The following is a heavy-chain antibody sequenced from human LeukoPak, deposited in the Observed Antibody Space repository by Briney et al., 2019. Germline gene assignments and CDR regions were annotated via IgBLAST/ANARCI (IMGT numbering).Heavy chain of an antibody. CDR2: ISSSGST. V-gene: IGHV4-59*12. CDR3: ARGMVVPPTPYYFDY. J-gene: IGHJ4*02. D-gene: IGHD2-15*01. Sequence: PSETLSLTCTVSGGSISTYFWTWIRQPPGKGLEWIAYISSSGSTNYNPSLESRVTISVDRSKNQFSLKLSSVTAADTAVYYCARGMVVPPTPYYFDYWGQGTLVTVSS. CDR1: GGSISTYF.